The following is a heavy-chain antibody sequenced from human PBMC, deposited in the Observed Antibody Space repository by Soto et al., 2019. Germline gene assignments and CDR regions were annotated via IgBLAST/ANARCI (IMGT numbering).Heavy chain of an antibody. V-gene: IGHV4-31*03. CDR3: ARLYCSSPSCLRAFDY. D-gene: IGHD2-2*01. CDR1: GGSISSGGYY. Sequence: SETLSLTCTVSGGSISSGGYYWSWIRQHPGKGLEWIGYIYYSGSTYYNPSLKSRVTISVDTSKNQFSLKLSSVTAADTAVYYCARLYCSSPSCLRAFDYWGQGTLVTVSS. J-gene: IGHJ4*02. CDR2: IYYSGST.